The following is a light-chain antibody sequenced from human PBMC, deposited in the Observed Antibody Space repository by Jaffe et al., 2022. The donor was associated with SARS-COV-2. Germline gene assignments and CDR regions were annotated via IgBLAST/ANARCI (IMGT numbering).Light chain of an antibody. CDR2: WAS. J-gene: IGKJ1*01. V-gene: IGKV4-1*01. CDR3: QQYCSTPRT. CDR1: QSVLYRPKNKNY. Sequence: DIVMTQSPDSLAVSLGERATINCKSSQSVLYRPKNKNYLAWYQQKPGQPPKLLIYWASTRESGVPDRFSGSGSGTDFTLTISSLQAEDVAVYYCQQYCSTPRTFGQGTKVEIK.